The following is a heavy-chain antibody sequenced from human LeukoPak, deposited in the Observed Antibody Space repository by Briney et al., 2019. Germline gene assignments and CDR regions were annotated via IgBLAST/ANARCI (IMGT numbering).Heavy chain of an antibody. CDR3: ARERDDFWSGPGRWFDP. CDR1: GFTFSSYE. D-gene: IGHD3-3*01. Sequence: GGSLRLSCAASGFTFSSYEMNWVRQAPGKGLEWVSYTSSSGSTIYYADSVKGRFTISRDNAKNSLYLQMNSLRAEDTAVYYCARERDDFWSGPGRWFDPWGQGTLVTVSS. CDR2: TSSSGSTI. V-gene: IGHV3-48*03. J-gene: IGHJ5*02.